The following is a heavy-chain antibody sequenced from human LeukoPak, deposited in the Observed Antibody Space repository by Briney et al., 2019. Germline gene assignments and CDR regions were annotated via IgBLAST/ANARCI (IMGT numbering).Heavy chain of an antibody. Sequence: PSETLSLTCTVSGGSISSYYWSWIRQPPGKGLEWIGYIYYSGSTNYNPSLKSRVTISVDRSKNQFSLKLSSVTAADTAVYYCAITTMVRGVGDAFDIWGQGTMVTVSS. J-gene: IGHJ3*02. CDR3: AITTMVRGVGDAFDI. CDR1: GGSISSYY. V-gene: IGHV4-59*12. CDR2: IYYSGST. D-gene: IGHD3-10*01.